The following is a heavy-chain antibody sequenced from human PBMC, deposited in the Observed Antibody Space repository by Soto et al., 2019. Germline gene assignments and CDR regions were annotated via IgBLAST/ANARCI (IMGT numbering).Heavy chain of an antibody. Sequence: SETLYRTCTVSGGSISSFSWSWSRQPPGKGLEYIGNVYYSGDANYNPCLRSRVIVSVDTSKTQFSARLSSVTAADTAVCYCAKARYNYFDFWCQGAPVT. J-gene: IGHJ4*02. V-gene: IGHV4-59*01. CDR2: VYYSGDA. CDR1: GGSISSFS. D-gene: IGHD5-18*01. CDR3: AKARYNYFDF.